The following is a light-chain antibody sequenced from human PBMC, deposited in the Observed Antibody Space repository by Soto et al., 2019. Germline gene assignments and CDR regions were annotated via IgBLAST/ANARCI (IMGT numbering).Light chain of an antibody. V-gene: IGLV2-11*01. CDR3: CSYGGSYTWV. CDR1: SGDVGGYNF. CDR2: DVS. Sequence: QSALTQPRSVSGSPGQSVTISCTGTSGDVGGYNFVSWYQQHPGKAPTLMIFDVSQRPSGVPDRFSCSKSGNTASLTISGLQADDEADYYCCSYGGSYTWVFGGGTKLTVL. J-gene: IGLJ3*02.